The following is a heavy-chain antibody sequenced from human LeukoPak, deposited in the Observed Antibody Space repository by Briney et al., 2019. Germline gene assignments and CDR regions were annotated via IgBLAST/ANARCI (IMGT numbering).Heavy chain of an antibody. J-gene: IGHJ5*02. CDR2: IKEDGSEQ. CDR1: GFTFSDYW. V-gene: IGHV3-7*01. D-gene: IGHD4-23*01. Sequence: GGSLRLSCVASGFTFSDYWLSWVRQAPGKGLEWVAKIKEDGSEQIYVGSVRGRFTISRDNAKDSLYLQMNSLRVEDTGVYYCARDMTTNSLPWFDPWGQEPWSPSPQ. CDR3: ARDMTTNSLPWFDP.